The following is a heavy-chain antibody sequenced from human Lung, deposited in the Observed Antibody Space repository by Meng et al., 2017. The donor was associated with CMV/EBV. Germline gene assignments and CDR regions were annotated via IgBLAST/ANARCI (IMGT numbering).Heavy chain of an antibody. V-gene: IGHV4-4*02. D-gene: IGHD3-10*01. CDR3: SRETTNYYGSGSTHYYYYGMDV. J-gene: IGHJ6*02. Sequence: SETLSLTCAVSGGSISSSNWWSGVRQPPGKGLEWIGEIYHSGSTNYNPSLKSRVTMSVDKSKNQFSLKLSSVTAADTAVYYCSRETTNYYGSGSTHYYYYGMDVWGQGTTVTVSS. CDR1: GGSISSSNW. CDR2: IYHSGST.